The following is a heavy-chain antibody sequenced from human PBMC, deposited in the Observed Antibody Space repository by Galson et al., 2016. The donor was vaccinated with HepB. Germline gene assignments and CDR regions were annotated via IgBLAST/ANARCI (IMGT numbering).Heavy chain of an antibody. CDR1: GFTFSDYY. CDR2: ISSSGDTL. Sequence: SLRLSCAASGFTFSDYYMTWIRQAPGKGLEWVSYISSSGDTLYYADSVKGRFTISRGNSKNTLYLRMNSLRAEDTAVYYCAKDSSGWYWFPFDYWGQGTLVTVSS. D-gene: IGHD6-19*01. J-gene: IGHJ4*02. CDR3: AKDSSGWYWFPFDY. V-gene: IGHV3-11*01.